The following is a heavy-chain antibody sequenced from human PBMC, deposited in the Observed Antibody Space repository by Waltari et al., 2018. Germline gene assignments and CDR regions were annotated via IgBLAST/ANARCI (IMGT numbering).Heavy chain of an antibody. CDR1: GYTLTELS. J-gene: IGHJ4*02. Sequence: QVQLVQSGAEVKKPGASVKVSCKVSGYTLTELSMHWVRQAPGKGLEWMGGFDPDTGETIYAQNFQGRFTMTEATSTDTAYMELSSLRSEDTAVYYCATDWGVGGGDYWGQGTLVTVSS. V-gene: IGHV1-24*01. CDR3: ATDWGVGGGDY. CDR2: FDPDTGET. D-gene: IGHD1-26*01.